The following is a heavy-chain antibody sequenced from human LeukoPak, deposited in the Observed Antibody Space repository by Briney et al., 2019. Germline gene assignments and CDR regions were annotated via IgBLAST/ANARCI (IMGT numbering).Heavy chain of an antibody. D-gene: IGHD6-25*01. CDR2: IYYSGST. CDR3: TRVVSDSYGMDV. CDR1: GGSISSYY. V-gene: IGHV4-59*01. Sequence: PSETLSLTCTVSGGSISSYYWSWIRQPPGKGLEWIGYIYYSGSTNYNPSLKSRVTISVDTSKNQFSLKLSSVTAADTAVYYCTRVVSDSYGMDVWGQGTTVTVSS. J-gene: IGHJ6*02.